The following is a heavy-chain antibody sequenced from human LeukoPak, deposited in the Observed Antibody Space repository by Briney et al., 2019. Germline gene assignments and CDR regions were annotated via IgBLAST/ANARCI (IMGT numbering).Heavy chain of an antibody. CDR3: ARDGGYSSSWYTY. V-gene: IGHV1-69*05. Sequence: SVKVSCRASGGTFSSYAISWVRQAPGQGLEWMGGIIPIFGTANYAQKFQGRVTITTDESTSTAYMELSSLRSEDTAVYYCARDGGYSSSWYTYWGQGTLVTVSS. CDR1: GGTFSSYA. D-gene: IGHD6-13*01. CDR2: IIPIFGTA. J-gene: IGHJ4*02.